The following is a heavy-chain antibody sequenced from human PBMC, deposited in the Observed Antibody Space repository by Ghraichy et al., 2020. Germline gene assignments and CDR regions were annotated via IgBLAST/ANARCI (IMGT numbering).Heavy chain of an antibody. D-gene: IGHD3-22*01. CDR3: ARDLDYYDSSGYYYFFDY. J-gene: IGHJ4*02. V-gene: IGHV4-4*07. Sequence: ESLNISCTVSGGSISSYYWSWIRQPAGKGLEWIGRIYTSGSTNYNPSLKSRVTMSVDTSKNQFSLKLSSVTAADTAVYYCARDLDYYDSSGYYYFFDYWGQGTLVTVPS. CDR1: GGSISSYY. CDR2: IYTSGST.